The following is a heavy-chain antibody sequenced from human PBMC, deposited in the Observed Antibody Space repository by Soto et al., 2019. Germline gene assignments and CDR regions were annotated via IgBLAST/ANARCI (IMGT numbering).Heavy chain of an antibody. V-gene: IGHV1-18*01. Sequence: ASVKVSCKASGYTFTSYGISWVRQAPGQGLEWMGWISAYNGNTNYAQKLQGRVTMTTGTSTSTAYMELRSLRSDDTAVYYCARKLGYCSGGSCSPDYYYGMDVWGQGTTVTVSS. CDR2: ISAYNGNT. D-gene: IGHD2-15*01. CDR1: GYTFTSYG. J-gene: IGHJ6*02. CDR3: ARKLGYCSGGSCSPDYYYGMDV.